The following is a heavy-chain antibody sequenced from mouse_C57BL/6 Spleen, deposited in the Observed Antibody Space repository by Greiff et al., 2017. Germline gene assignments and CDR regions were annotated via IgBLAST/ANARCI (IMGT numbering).Heavy chain of an antibody. V-gene: IGHV1-69*01. CDR2: IDPSDSYT. Sequence: QVQLQQPGAELVMPGASVKLSCKASGYTFTSYWMHWVKQRPGQGLEWIGEIDPSDSYTNYNQKFKGKSTWTVDKSSSTAYMQLNSRTSGDSAVYYCARRSVYYRYFDVWGTGTTVTGSS. D-gene: IGHD2-12*01. CDR3: ARRSVYYRYFDV. CDR1: GYTFTSYW. J-gene: IGHJ1*03.